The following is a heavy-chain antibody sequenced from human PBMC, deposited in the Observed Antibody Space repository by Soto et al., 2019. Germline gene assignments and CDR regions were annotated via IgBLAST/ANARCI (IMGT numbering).Heavy chain of an antibody. CDR2: ISSTTNYI. J-gene: IGHJ4*02. CDR3: ARESEDLTSNFDY. V-gene: IGHV3-21*06. CDR1: GFSFSTYS. Sequence: GGSLRLSCAASGFSFSTYSMNWVRQDPGKGLEWVSSISSTTNYIYYGDSMKGRFTISRDNAKNSLYLEMNSLRAEDTAVYYCARESEDLTSNFDYWGQGTLVTVSS.